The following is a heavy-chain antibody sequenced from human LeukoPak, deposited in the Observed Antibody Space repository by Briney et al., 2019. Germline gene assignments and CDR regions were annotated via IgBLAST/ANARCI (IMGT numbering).Heavy chain of an antibody. V-gene: IGHV4-34*01. D-gene: IGHD2-21*02. Sequence: PSETLSLTCAVYGGSFSGYYWSWIRQPPGKGLEWIGEINHSGSTNYNPSLKSRVTISVDTSKNQFSLKLSSVTAADTAVYYCARPGGDYATGYFDYWGQGTLVTVSS. CDR3: ARPGGDYATGYFDY. CDR1: GGSFSGYY. CDR2: INHSGST. J-gene: IGHJ4*02.